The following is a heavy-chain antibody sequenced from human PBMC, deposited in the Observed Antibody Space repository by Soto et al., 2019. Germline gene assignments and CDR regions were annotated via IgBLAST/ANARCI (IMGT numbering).Heavy chain of an antibody. J-gene: IGHJ6*02. V-gene: IGHV3-11*05. CDR1: GFTFSDYY. CDR2: ISSSSSYT. D-gene: IGHD6-13*01. CDR3: ARATSSSIAAAGTGYYGMDV. Sequence: QVQLVESGGGLVKPGGSLRLSCAASGFTFSDYYMSWIRQAPGKGLEWVSYISSSSSYTNYADSVKGRFTISRDNAKNSLYLQMNSLRAEDTAVYYCARATSSSIAAAGTGYYGMDVWGQGTTVTVSS.